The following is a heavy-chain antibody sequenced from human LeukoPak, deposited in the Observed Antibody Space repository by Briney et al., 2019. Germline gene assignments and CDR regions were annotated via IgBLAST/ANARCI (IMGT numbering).Heavy chain of an antibody. V-gene: IGHV1-69*05. CDR3: ARGEVVPAAMIY. Sequence: VASVKVSCKASGGTFSSYAISWMRQAPGQGLEWMGGIIPIFGTANYAQKFQGRVTITTDESTSTAYMELSSLRSEDTAVYYCARGEVVPAAMIYWGQGTLVTVSS. CDR2: IIPIFGTA. J-gene: IGHJ4*02. D-gene: IGHD2-2*01. CDR1: GGTFSSYA.